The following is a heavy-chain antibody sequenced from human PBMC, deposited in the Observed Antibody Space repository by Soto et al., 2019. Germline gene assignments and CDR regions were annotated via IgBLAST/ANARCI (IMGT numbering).Heavy chain of an antibody. D-gene: IGHD3-22*01. J-gene: IGHJ4*02. Sequence: QVQLQESGPGLVKPSQTLSLTCTISGGSISGGDYWSWIRQPPGKGLEWIGYIYHSGGTYYNPSLKSRVTMSVDTSQNQFSLKLSSVTAADTAVYYCARTKYYFDSTAYIFDCWGQGALVTVSS. CDR2: IYHSGGT. CDR3: ARTKYYFDSTAYIFDC. CDR1: GGSISGGDY. V-gene: IGHV4-30-4*01.